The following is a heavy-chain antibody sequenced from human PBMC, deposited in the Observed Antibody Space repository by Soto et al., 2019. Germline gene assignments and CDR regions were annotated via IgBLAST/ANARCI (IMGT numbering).Heavy chain of an antibody. Sequence: QVQLQESGPGLVKPSETLSLTCTVSVGSVSSGSYYWSWIRQPPGKGLEWIGYIYYSGSTNYNPSLKSRVTISVDTSKNQFSLKLSSVTAADTAVYYCARTIVVVAASGHFDYWGQGTLVTVSS. CDR1: VGSVSSGSYY. CDR2: IYYSGST. CDR3: ARTIVVVAASGHFDY. D-gene: IGHD2-15*01. V-gene: IGHV4-61*01. J-gene: IGHJ4*02.